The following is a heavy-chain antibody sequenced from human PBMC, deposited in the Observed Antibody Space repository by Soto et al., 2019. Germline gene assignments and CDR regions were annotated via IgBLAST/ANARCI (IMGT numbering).Heavy chain of an antibody. J-gene: IGHJ5*02. Sequence: GASVKVSCKASGGTFSSYAISWVRQAPGQGLEWMGGIIPIFGTANYAQKFQGRVTITADESTSTAYMEMNSLKMEDTAIYYCVTDLPNDIYPYDSWGPGTLVTVSS. CDR1: GGTFSSYA. CDR3: VTDLPNDIYPYDS. D-gene: IGHD3-16*01. V-gene: IGHV1-69*13. CDR2: IIPIFGTA.